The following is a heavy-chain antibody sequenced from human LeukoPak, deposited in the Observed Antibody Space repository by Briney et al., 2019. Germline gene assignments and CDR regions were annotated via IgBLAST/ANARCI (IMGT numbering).Heavy chain of an antibody. CDR3: ARVITMVRGYNWFDP. D-gene: IGHD3-10*01. CDR1: GFTFSSYS. CDR2: ISGSGATT. V-gene: IGHV3-23*01. Sequence: GGSLRLSCAASGFTFSSYSMNWIRQAPGKGLEWVSGISGSGATTYYAGSVKGRFTISRDNSRNTLYLQMNSLRAEDTAVYYCARVITMVRGYNWFDPWGQGTLVTVSS. J-gene: IGHJ5*02.